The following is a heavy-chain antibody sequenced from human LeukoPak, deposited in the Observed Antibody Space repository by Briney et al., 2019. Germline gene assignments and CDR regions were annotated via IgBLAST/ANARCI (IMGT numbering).Heavy chain of an antibody. J-gene: IGHJ4*02. Sequence: GASVKVSCKASGYTFTGYYMHWVRQAPGQGLEWMGWINPNSGGTNYAQKFQGRVTMTRDTSISTAYMELSRLRSDDTAVYYCARGGMTTVTRKPVVTLDYWGQGTLVTVSS. CDR1: GYTFTGYY. CDR2: INPNSGGT. CDR3: ARGGMTTVTRKPVVTLDY. D-gene: IGHD4-17*01. V-gene: IGHV1-2*02.